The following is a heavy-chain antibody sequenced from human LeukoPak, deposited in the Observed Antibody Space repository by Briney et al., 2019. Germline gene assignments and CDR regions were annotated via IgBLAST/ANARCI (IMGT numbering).Heavy chain of an antibody. CDR3: ARAGYDF. CDR2: INPTTGAT. CDR1: GYSFTSYW. Sequence: GESLKISCKGSGYSFTSYWIGWVRQMPGKGLEWMGWINPTTGATDYKQTFRGRVTLTRDTSINTAYMEITDLTSEDTAVFYCARAGYDFWGQGTLVTVSS. D-gene: IGHD3-22*01. V-gene: IGHV1-2*02. J-gene: IGHJ4*02.